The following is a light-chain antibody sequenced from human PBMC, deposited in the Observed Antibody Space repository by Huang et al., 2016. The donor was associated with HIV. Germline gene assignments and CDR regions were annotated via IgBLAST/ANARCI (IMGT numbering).Light chain of an antibody. CDR2: KAS. CDR3: QQYNYYLGT. CDR1: QSISNW. Sequence: DIQLTQSPSTLSASVGDRVTITCRASQSISNWLAWYQQKPGKAPNLLIYKASTLESGVPSRFGGSGSGTEFTLTISSLQPDDFATYYCQQYNYYLGTFGQGTKVEIK. V-gene: IGKV1-5*03. J-gene: IGKJ1*01.